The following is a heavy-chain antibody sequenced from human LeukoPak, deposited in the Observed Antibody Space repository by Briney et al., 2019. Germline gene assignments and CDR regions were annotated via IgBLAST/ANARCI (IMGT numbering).Heavy chain of an antibody. V-gene: IGHV3-30-3*01. CDR3: ARDYSYDSSGYYFIDY. D-gene: IGHD3-22*01. J-gene: IGHJ4*02. CDR2: ISYDGSNK. CDR1: GFPFSSYA. Sequence: GGSLRLSCAASGFPFSSYAMHWVRQAPGKGLEWVVFISYDGSNKYYADSVKGRFTISRDNSKNTLYLQMSSLRAEDTAVYYCARDYSYDSSGYYFIDYWGQGTLVTVSS.